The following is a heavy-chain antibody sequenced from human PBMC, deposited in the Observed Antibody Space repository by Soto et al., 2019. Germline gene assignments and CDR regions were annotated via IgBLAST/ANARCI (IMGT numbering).Heavy chain of an antibody. J-gene: IGHJ4*02. V-gene: IGHV4-30-4*01. D-gene: IGHD4-17*01. CDR1: GGSISSGDYY. Sequence: QVQLQESGPGLVKPSQTLSLTCTVSGGSISSGDYYWSWIHQPPGKGLEWLGYIYYSGSTYYHPSLKRQVTNSLDTSKILSSPKLRSVPAADTAVYHCASERPYGDYVRAFEYWGQGTLVTVSS. CDR2: IYYSGST. CDR3: ASERPYGDYVRAFEY.